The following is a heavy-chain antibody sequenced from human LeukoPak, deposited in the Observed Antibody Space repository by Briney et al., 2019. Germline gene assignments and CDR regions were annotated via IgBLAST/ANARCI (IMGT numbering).Heavy chain of an antibody. CDR3: ARVGCSSTSCYLGYTVFDY. CDR2: INPNSGGT. Sequence: ASVNVSCKASVYTFTAYYMHWVRQAPGQGLEWMGRINPNSGGTNYAQKFQGRVTMTRDTSISTAYMELSRLRSDDTAVYYCARVGCSSTSCYLGYTVFDYWGQGTLVTVSS. D-gene: IGHD2-2*01. CDR1: VYTFTAYY. V-gene: IGHV1-2*06. J-gene: IGHJ4*02.